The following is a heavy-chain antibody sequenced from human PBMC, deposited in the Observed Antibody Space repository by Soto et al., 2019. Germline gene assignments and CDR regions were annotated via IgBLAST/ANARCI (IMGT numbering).Heavy chain of an antibody. CDR1: GGTLSDHG. D-gene: IGHD3-10*01. CDR2: TIPVFDTA. CDR3: ARGDYGSGNYYTGPSAFAI. Sequence: QVQLEQSGAEVKKPGSSVKVSCKASGGTLSDHGVSWLRQAPGQGLEWVGGTIPVFDTAKYAQKFQGRGTIAADKSTDIAYTELTSLESDDTTFYYCARGDYGSGNYYTGPSAFAIWGQGTMVIVSS. V-gene: IGHV1-69*06. J-gene: IGHJ3*02.